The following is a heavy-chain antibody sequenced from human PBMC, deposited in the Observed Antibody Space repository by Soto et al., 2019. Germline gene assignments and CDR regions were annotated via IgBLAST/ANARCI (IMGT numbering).Heavy chain of an antibody. V-gene: IGHV3-49*03. Sequence: GGSLSLSCTGSGFTFGDYAISWSRQAPGKGLEWVGVIRSKAYGETKDYAASVKGRFTILRDDSKSIAYLQMNSLQSEDTGVYYCTRYTSTSRYSYFGMDVWGHGTTVTVSS. D-gene: IGHD2-2*01. CDR3: TRYTSTSRYSYFGMDV. CDR2: IRSKAYGETK. CDR1: GFTFGDYA. J-gene: IGHJ6*02.